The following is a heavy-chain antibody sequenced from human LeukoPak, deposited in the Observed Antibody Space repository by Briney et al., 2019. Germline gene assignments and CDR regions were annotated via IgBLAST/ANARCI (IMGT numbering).Heavy chain of an antibody. D-gene: IGHD2-2*03. V-gene: IGHV3-21*01. CDR1: GFTFSSYS. J-gene: IGHJ6*02. CDR2: ISSNSSYI. CDR3: AREYGYCSSTSCYTTYYYYYGMDV. Sequence: GGSLRLSCAASGFTFSSYSMNWVRQAPGKGLEWVSSISSNSSYIYYADSVKGRFTISRDNAKNSLYLQMNSLRAEDTAVYYCAREYGYCSSTSCYTTYYYYYGMDVWGQGTTVTVSS.